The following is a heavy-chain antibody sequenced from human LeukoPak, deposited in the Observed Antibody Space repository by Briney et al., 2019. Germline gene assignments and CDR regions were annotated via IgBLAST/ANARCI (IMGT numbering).Heavy chain of an antibody. CDR2: ITGGGGST. Sequence: QAGGSLRLSCVASGFTVYNFAMSWVRQAPGKGLEWVSLITGGGGSTDYADSVKGRFTISRDNSKNTLYLQMNSLRVEDTATYYCAKDGRSGAPFDRWGQGTVPTVSS. J-gene: IGHJ4*02. CDR3: AKDGRSGAPFDR. D-gene: IGHD3-3*01. CDR1: GFTVYNFA. V-gene: IGHV3-23*01.